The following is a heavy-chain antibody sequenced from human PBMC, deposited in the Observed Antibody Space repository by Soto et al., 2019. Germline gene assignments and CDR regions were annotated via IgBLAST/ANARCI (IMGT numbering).Heavy chain of an antibody. CDR1: GFTFGDYA. CDR2: IRSKAYGGTT. J-gene: IGHJ3*02. Sequence: GGSLRLSCTASGFTFGDYAMSWFRQAPGKGLEWVGFIRSKAYGGTTEYAASVKGRFTISRDDSKSIAHLQMNSLKTEDTAVYYCTRVDGSIVGANDAFDIWGQGTMVTVSS. CDR3: TRVDGSIVGANDAFDI. D-gene: IGHD1-26*01. V-gene: IGHV3-49*03.